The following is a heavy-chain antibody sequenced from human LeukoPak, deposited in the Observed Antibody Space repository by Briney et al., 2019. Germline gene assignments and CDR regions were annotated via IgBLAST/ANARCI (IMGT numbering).Heavy chain of an antibody. CDR3: ARDYYDDSGYFQSAY. D-gene: IGHD3-22*01. CDR1: GFTFSSYW. J-gene: IGHJ4*02. Sequence: PGGSLRLSCAASGFTFSSYWMHWVRQAPGNGLVWFSRINSDGSSTSYADSVKGRFTISRDNAKNSLYLQMSSLRAEDTAVYFCARDYYDDSGYFQSAYWGQGTLVTVSS. V-gene: IGHV3-74*01. CDR2: INSDGSST.